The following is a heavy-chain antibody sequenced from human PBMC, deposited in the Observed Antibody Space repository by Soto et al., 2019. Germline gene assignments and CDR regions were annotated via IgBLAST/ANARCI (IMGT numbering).Heavy chain of an antibody. J-gene: IGHJ5*02. CDR2: ISYDGSNK. Sequence: QVQLVECGGGVVQPGRSLRLSCAASGFTFSSYGMHWVRQAPGKGLEWVAVISYDGSNKYYADSVKGRFTISRDNSKNTLYLQMNSLRAEDTAVYYCAKLLDSSSWYTSWFDPWGQGTLVTVSS. V-gene: IGHV3-30*18. CDR1: GFTFSSYG. D-gene: IGHD6-13*01. CDR3: AKLLDSSSWYTSWFDP.